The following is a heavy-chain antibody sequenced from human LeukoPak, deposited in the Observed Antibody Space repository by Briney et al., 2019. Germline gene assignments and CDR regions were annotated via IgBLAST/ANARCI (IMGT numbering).Heavy chain of an antibody. Sequence: SETLSLTCTVSGGSISSYYWSWIRQPPGKGLEWIGYIYYSGSTNYNPSLKSRVTISVDTSKNQFSLKLSSVTAADTAVYYCAKNSPGYSSYYWGQGTLVTVSS. CDR1: GGSISSYY. D-gene: IGHD5-18*01. J-gene: IGHJ4*02. CDR3: AKNSPGYSSYY. CDR2: IYYSGST. V-gene: IGHV4-59*01.